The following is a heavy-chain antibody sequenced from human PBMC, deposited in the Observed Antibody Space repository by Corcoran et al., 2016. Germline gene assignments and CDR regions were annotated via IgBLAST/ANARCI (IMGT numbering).Heavy chain of an antibody. Sequence: EVQLVESGGGLVQPGGSLRLSCAASGFAFSTYWMHWVRQVPGKGLMWVSRITGDGSDTTYADSVKGRFTISRDNAENTLYLQMDSLRAEDTSVYYCARGVGWSSDRFRAFGFWGQVTMVTVSS. CDR3: ARGVGWSSDRFRAFGF. D-gene: IGHD6-25*01. J-gene: IGHJ3*01. V-gene: IGHV3-74*03. CDR2: ITGDGSDT. CDR1: GFAFSTYW.